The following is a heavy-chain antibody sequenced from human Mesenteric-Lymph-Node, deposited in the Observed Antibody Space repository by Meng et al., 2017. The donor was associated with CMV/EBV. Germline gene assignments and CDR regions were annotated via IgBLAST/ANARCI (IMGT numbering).Heavy chain of an antibody. CDR3: ARGGGEPYYYGMDV. V-gene: IGHV3-30*02. D-gene: IGHD3-16*01. CDR2: IRYDGSNK. J-gene: IGHJ6*02. CDR1: GFTFSSYG. Sequence: GESLKISCAASGFTFSSYGMHWVRQAPGKGLEWVAFIRYDGSNKYYADSVKGRFTISRDNSKNTLYLQMNSLRAEDTAVYYCARGGGEPYYYGMDVWGQGTTVTVSS.